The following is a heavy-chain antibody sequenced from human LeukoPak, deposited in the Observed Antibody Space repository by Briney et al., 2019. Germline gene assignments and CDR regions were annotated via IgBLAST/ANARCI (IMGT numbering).Heavy chain of an antibody. J-gene: IGHJ6*03. V-gene: IGHV3-21*01. CDR3: AREEYSSGWYHYYYMDV. CDR1: GFTFSSYS. CDR2: MSSSSSYI. Sequence: GGSLRLSCTASGFTFSSYSMNWVRQAPGKGLEWVSSMSSSSSYIYYADSVKGRFTISRDNAKNSLYPQMNSLRAEDTAVYYCAREEYSSGWYHYYYMDVWGKGTTVTVSS. D-gene: IGHD6-19*01.